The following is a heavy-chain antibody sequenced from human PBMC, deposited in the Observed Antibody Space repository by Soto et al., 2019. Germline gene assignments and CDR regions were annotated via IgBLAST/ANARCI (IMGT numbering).Heavy chain of an antibody. J-gene: IGHJ4*02. Sequence: ASVKVSCKVSGYTLTELSMHWVRQAPGKGLEWMGGFDPEDGETIYAQKFQGRVTMTEDTSTDTAYMELSSLRSEDTAVYYCATAVVEHGDFDYWGQGTLVTVSS. V-gene: IGHV1-24*01. D-gene: IGHD3-22*01. CDR3: ATAVVEHGDFDY. CDR2: FDPEDGET. CDR1: GYTLTELS.